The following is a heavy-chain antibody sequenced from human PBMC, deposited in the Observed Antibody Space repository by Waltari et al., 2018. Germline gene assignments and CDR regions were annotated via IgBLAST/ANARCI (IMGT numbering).Heavy chain of an antibody. V-gene: IGHV3-66*02. CDR1: GFTVSSNY. CDR2: IYSGGST. CDR3: ARDQGGSYFDAFDI. D-gene: IGHD1-26*01. Sequence: EVQLVESVGGLVQPGGSLRLSCAASGFTVSSNYMSWVRQAPGKGLEWVSVIYSGGSTYYADSVKGRFTISRDNSKNTLYLQMNSLRAEDTAVYYCARDQGGSYFDAFDIWGQGTMVTVSS. J-gene: IGHJ3*02.